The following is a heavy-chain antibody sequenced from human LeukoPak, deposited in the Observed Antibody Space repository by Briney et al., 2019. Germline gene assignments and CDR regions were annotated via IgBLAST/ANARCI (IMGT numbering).Heavy chain of an antibody. Sequence: GGSLRLSCAASGFTFSSYGMHWVRQAPGKGLEWVAVIWYDGSNKCYADSVKGRFTISRDNSKNTLYLQMNSLRAEDTAVYYCARALGYSGYDSGYYFDYWGQGTLVTVSS. V-gene: IGHV3-33*01. D-gene: IGHD5-12*01. J-gene: IGHJ4*02. CDR2: IWYDGSNK. CDR3: ARALGYSGYDSGYYFDY. CDR1: GFTFSSYG.